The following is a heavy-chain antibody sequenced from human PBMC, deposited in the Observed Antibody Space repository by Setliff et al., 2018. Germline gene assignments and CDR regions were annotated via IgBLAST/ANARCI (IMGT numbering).Heavy chain of an antibody. Sequence: SETLSLTCSVSGGSINRHYWNWIRQPPGKGLEWIGYIHSRGTTNFNPSLKTRVTMSVDTSKSQFSLNLTSVTAADTAVYYCARVGQLLDYYYYYYMDVWGKGTTVTVSS. V-gene: IGHV4-4*08. CDR2: IHSRGTT. J-gene: IGHJ6*03. D-gene: IGHD2-2*01. CDR1: GGSINRHY. CDR3: ARVGQLLDYYYYYYMDV.